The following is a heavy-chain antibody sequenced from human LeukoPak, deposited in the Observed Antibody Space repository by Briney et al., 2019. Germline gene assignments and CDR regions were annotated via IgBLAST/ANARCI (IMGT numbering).Heavy chain of an antibody. V-gene: IGHV4-59*01. CDR3: ARDLGGIYFDY. CDR1: DASISGYY. D-gene: IGHD1-26*01. Sequence: TSETLSLTCTVYDASISGYYWSWIRQPPGKGLEWMGSIHFSGSTNYNPSLRSRVTISVDTSKNQLSLKLSSVTAADTAVYYCARDLGGIYFDYWGQGTLVTVSS. CDR2: IHFSGST. J-gene: IGHJ4*02.